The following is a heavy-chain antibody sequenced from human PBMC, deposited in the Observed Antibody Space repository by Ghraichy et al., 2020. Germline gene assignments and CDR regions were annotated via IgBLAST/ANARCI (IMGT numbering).Heavy chain of an antibody. CDR2: IYYSGST. V-gene: IGHV4-59*01. CDR1: GGSISSYY. Sequence: SETLSLTYTVSGGSISSYYWSWIRQPPGKGLEWIGYIYYSGSTNYNPSLKSRVTISVDTSKNQFSLKLSSVTAADTAVYYCAREGLTRGYFGQGTSDAFDIWGQGTMVTVSS. CDR3: AREGLTRGYFGQGTSDAFDI. D-gene: IGHD5-18*01. J-gene: IGHJ3*02.